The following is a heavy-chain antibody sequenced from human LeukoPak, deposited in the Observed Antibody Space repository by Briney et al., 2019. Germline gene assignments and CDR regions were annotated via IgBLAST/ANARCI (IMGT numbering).Heavy chain of an antibody. CDR2: INNGESDT. J-gene: IGHJ6*02. CDR3: ARDLRCSDGSCYSGYFHYGMDV. V-gene: IGHV3-74*01. Sequence: AGGSLRLSCTASGFTFGNYWMHWFRQAPGKGLMWVSHINNGESDTKYADSVKGRFTISRDNARSTLYLQMNSLRADDTAVYYCARDLRCSDGSCYSGYFHYGMDVWGQGTTVSVSS. CDR1: GFTFGNYW. D-gene: IGHD2-15*01.